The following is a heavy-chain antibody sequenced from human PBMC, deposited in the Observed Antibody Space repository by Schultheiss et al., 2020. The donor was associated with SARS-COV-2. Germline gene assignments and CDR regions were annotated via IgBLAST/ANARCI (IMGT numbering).Heavy chain of an antibody. CDR3: ARPGPSGFGRGEGDYFDY. Sequence: SVKVSCKASGYTFTSYYMHWVRQAPGQGLEWMGGIIPIFGTANYAQKLQGRVTITADESTSTAYMELSSLRSEDTAVYYCARPGPSGFGRGEGDYFDYWGQGTLVTVSS. V-gene: IGHV1-69*13. CDR1: GYTFTSYY. J-gene: IGHJ4*02. D-gene: IGHD3-10*01. CDR2: IIPIFGTA.